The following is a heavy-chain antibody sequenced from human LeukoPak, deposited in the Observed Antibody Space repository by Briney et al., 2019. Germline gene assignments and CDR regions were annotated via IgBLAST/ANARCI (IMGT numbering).Heavy chain of an antibody. V-gene: IGHV3-33*08. CDR2: IWFDERSQ. J-gene: IGHJ4*02. CDR3: ARAGRGRDTSHYYFDS. Sequence: GGSLRLSCAASGFSFSDSGMHWVRQAPGRGPEYVAGIWFDERSQRYADSVEGRFTISRDNSKNTVFLQMRSVRVEDTAVYFCARAGRGRDTSHYYFDSWGRGTQVSVSS. D-gene: IGHD3-10*01. CDR1: GFSFSDSG.